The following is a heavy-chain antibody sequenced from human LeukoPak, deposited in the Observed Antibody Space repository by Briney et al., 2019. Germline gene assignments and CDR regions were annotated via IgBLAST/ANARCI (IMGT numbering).Heavy chain of an antibody. CDR3: ARHIIRGHFDY. V-gene: IGHV1-18*01. CDR1: GYTFTSYG. CDR2: ISAYNGNT. Sequence: ASVKVSCKASGYTFTSYGISWVRQAPGQGLEWMGWISAYNGNTNYAQKFQGRVTITADESTSTAYMELSSLRSEDTAVYYCARHIIRGHFDYWGQGTLVTVSS. D-gene: IGHD3-10*01. J-gene: IGHJ4*02.